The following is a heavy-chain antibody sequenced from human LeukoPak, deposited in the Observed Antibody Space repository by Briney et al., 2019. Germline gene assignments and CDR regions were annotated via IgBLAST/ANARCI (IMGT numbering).Heavy chain of an antibody. J-gene: IGHJ4*02. D-gene: IGHD2-2*01. V-gene: IGHV3-30*18. CDR2: ISHDGGAK. Sequence: GTSLRLSCAVSGFTIRIYGMHWVRQAPGKGLEWVAMISHDGGAKYYGDSVKGRFTISRDDSKNTLYLQMNSLRAEDTAVYYCAKSWCSSTSCSFDYWGQGTLVTVSS. CDR3: AKSWCSSTSCSFDY. CDR1: GFTIRIYG.